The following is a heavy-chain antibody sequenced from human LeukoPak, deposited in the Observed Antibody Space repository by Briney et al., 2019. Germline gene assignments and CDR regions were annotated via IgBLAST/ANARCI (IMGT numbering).Heavy chain of an antibody. V-gene: IGHV1-2*02. CDR1: GYTFTGYY. J-gene: IGHJ4*02. CDR2: INPNSGGT. Sequence: ASVNVSCKASGYTFTGYYMHWVRQAPGQGREWMGGINPNSGGTNYAQKFQGRVTMTSDTSISTAYMELSRLRSDDTDVYYCARDPGVSVAAYYFDYWGQGTLVTVSS. CDR3: ARDPGVSVAAYYFDY. D-gene: IGHD6-19*01.